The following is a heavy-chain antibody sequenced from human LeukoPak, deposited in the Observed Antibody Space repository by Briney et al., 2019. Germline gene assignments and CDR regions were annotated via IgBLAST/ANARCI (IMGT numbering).Heavy chain of an antibody. J-gene: IGHJ4*02. CDR1: GSTFDDYA. Sequence: GRSLRLSCAASGSTFDDYAMHWGRQAPRKGLEWGSGISWNSGSIGYADSVKGRFTISRDNAKNSLYLQMNSLRAEDMALYYCAKADDSSGYYYGSGFDYWGQGTLVTVSS. CDR3: AKADDSSGYYYGSGFDY. V-gene: IGHV3-9*03. D-gene: IGHD3-22*01. CDR2: ISWNSGSI.